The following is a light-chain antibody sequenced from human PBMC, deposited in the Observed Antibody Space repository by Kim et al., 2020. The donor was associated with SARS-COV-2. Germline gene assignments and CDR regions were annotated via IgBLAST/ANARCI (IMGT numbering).Light chain of an antibody. CDR1: SSDVGGYNY. J-gene: IGLJ2*01. CDR2: EVS. CDR3: SSYANSNNLHNVV. Sequence: QSALTQPPSASGSTGQSVTISCTGTSSDVGGYNYVSWYQQHPGKAPKLMIYEVSKRPSGVPDRFSGSKSGNTASLTVSGLQAEDEADYYCSSYANSNNLHNVVFGGGTQLTVL. V-gene: IGLV2-8*01.